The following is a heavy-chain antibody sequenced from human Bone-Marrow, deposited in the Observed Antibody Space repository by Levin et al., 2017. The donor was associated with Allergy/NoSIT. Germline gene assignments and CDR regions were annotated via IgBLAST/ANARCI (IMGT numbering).Heavy chain of an antibody. CDR1: GYTLTELS. V-gene: IGHV1-24*01. CDR2: FDPEDGET. CDR3: ATVDFALKEDAFDI. D-gene: IGHD3-9*01. Sequence: GESLKISCKVSGYTLTELSMHWVRQAPGKGLEWMGGFDPEDGETIYAQKFQGRVTMTEDTSTDTAYMELSSLRSEDTAVYYCATVDFALKEDAFDIWGQGTMVTVSS. J-gene: IGHJ3*02.